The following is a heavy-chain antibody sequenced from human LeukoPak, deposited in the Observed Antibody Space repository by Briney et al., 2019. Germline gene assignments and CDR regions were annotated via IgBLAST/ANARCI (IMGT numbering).Heavy chain of an antibody. CDR3: ARGRRDGYNLSAQRYYFDY. CDR2: INHSGST. Sequence: SETLSLTCAVYGGSFSGYYWSWIRQPPGKGLEWIGEINHSGSTNYNPSLKSRVTISVDTSKNQFSLKLSSVTAADTAVYYCARGRRDGYNLSAQRYYFDYWGQGTLVTVSS. D-gene: IGHD5-24*01. J-gene: IGHJ4*02. CDR1: GGSFSGYY. V-gene: IGHV4-34*01.